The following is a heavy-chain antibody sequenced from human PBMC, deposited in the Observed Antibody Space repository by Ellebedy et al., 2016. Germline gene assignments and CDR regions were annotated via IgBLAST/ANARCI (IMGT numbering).Heavy chain of an antibody. D-gene: IGHD1-7*01. V-gene: IGHV1-8*01. J-gene: IGHJ4*02. CDR2: MNPNSGNT. Sequence: ASVKVSXXASGYTFTSYDINWVRQATGQGLEWMGWMNPNSGNTGYAQKFQGRVTMTRNTSISTAYMELSSLRSEDTAVYYCARAAGTTGPPHTYDYWGQGTLVTVSS. CDR1: GYTFTSYD. CDR3: ARAAGTTGPPHTYDY.